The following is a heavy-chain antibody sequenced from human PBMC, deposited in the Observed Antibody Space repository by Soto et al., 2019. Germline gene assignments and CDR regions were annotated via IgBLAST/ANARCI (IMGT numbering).Heavy chain of an antibody. Sequence: SVKVSCKASGGTFSSYAISWVRQAPGQGLEWMGGIIPIFGTANYAQKFQGRVTITADASAGTGYMELSDLRSEDTAIYFCAREDDTTGHYSWFDPWGPGTLVTVSS. CDR2: IIPIFGTA. D-gene: IGHD1-1*01. V-gene: IGHV1-69*13. CDR1: GGTFSSYA. CDR3: AREDDTTGHYSWFDP. J-gene: IGHJ5*02.